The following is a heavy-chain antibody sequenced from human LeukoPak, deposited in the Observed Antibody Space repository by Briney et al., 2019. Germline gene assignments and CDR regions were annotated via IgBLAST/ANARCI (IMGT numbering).Heavy chain of an antibody. V-gene: IGHV4-39*07. Sequence: SETLSLTCTVSGGSISSSSYYWGWIRQPPGKGLEWIGSIYYSGSTYCNPSLKSRVTISVDMSKNHFSLRLRSVTAADTAMYYCARGTLYRGWSYYLDFWGQGSQVTVSS. CDR1: GGSISSSSYY. CDR3: ARGTLYRGWSYYLDF. D-gene: IGHD6-19*01. CDR2: IYYSGST. J-gene: IGHJ4*02.